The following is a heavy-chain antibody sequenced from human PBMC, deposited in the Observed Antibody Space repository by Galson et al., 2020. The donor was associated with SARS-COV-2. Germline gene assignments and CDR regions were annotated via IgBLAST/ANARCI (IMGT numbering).Heavy chain of an antibody. D-gene: IGHD5-12*01. Sequence: SETLSLTCTVSGVSISSSSYYWGWIRQPPGKGLEWIGSIYYSGSTYYNPSLKSRVTISVDTSKNQFSLKLSSVTAADTAVYYCARDWGATNSYYFDYWGQGTLVTVSS. CDR1: GVSISSSSYY. V-gene: IGHV4-39*07. CDR3: ARDWGATNSYYFDY. CDR2: IYYSGST. J-gene: IGHJ4*02.